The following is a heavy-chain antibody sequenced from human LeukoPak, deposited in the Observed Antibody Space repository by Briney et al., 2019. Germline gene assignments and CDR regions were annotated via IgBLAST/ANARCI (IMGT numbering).Heavy chain of an antibody. J-gene: IGHJ4*02. CDR3: ARQTLDLPGGYFDY. V-gene: IGHV3-30*03. Sequence: GRSLRLSCAASGFTFSSYGMHWVRQAPGKGLEWVAVISYDGSNKYYADSVKGRFTISRDNSKNTLYLQMNSLRAEDTAVYYCARQTLDLPGGYFDYWGQGTLVTVSS. CDR1: GFTFSSYG. CDR2: ISYDGSNK. D-gene: IGHD2-15*01.